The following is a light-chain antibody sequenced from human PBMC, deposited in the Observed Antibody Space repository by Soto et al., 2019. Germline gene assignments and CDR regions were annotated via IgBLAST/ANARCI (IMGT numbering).Light chain of an antibody. CDR2: AAS. CDR3: QQSYNSPQT. V-gene: IGKV1-39*01. J-gene: IGKJ1*01. Sequence: RVTQSPASLSASVGDDVTITFRASQTIMTYLNWYQLKPGKPPRLLIYAASSLQSGVPSRFSGSGSGTDFTLTISSLQPEDFATYSCQQSYNSPQTFAQGTKVDI. CDR1: QTIMTY.